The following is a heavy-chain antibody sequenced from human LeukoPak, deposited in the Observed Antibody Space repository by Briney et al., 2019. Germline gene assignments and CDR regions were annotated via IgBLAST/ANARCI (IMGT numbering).Heavy chain of an antibody. CDR2: ISGIGAST. J-gene: IGHJ4*02. CDR1: VFTFTSHT. D-gene: IGHD3-9*01. V-gene: IGHV3-23*01. Sequence: GGSLRLSCAASVFTFTSHTMSWVRQAPWKGLDWVSVISGIGASTYYADSVKGRFTISRDNSKNTLYLQMNSLRAEDTAVYYCAKDAGKSGRYFEWLFYDYWGQGILVTVSS. CDR3: AKDAGKSGRYFEWLFYDY.